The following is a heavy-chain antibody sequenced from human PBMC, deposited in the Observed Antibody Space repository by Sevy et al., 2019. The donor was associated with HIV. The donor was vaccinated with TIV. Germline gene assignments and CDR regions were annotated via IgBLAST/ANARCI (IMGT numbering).Heavy chain of an antibody. D-gene: IGHD2-2*01. CDR3: AIPYCSSTSCPSYGMDV. V-gene: IGHV1-69*13. CDR2: IIPIFGTA. CDR1: GGTFSSYA. Sequence: ASVKVSCKASGGTFSSYAISWVRQAPGQGLEWMGGIIPIFGTANYAQKFQGRVTITADESTSTAYMELSSLRSEDTAEYYCAIPYCSSTSCPSYGMDVWGQGTTVTVSS. J-gene: IGHJ6*02.